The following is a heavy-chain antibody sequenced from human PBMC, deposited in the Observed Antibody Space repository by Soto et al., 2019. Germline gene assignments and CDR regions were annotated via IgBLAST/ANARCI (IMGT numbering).Heavy chain of an antibody. J-gene: IGHJ6*03. CDR2: LNWNGGST. D-gene: IGHD1-26*01. Sequence: EVQLVESGGGVVRPGGSLRLSCAASGFSFDDYGMSWVRQAPGKGLEWVSGLNWNGGSTGYADSVRGRFTISRDNAKNSLYLQMHSLRAEDTALYHCARGGATARNYFYMDVWGKGTTVTVSS. V-gene: IGHV3-20*01. CDR1: GFSFDDYG. CDR3: ARGGATARNYFYMDV.